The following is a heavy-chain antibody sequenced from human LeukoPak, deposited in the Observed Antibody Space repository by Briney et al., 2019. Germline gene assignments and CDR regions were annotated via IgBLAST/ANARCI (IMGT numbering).Heavy chain of an antibody. Sequence: GGSLRLSCAASGFTFSSYAMSWVRQAPGKGLKWVSTINDNGDGTYYADSVKGRFTTSRDNSYNTVSLQMNSLRDEDTGVYYCAKGLRTGVGPYMGYHYYMDVWGKGATVTVSS. CDR1: GFTFSSYA. V-gene: IGHV3-23*01. CDR3: AKGLRTGVGPYMGYHYYMDV. CDR2: INDNGDGT. J-gene: IGHJ6*03. D-gene: IGHD3-16*01.